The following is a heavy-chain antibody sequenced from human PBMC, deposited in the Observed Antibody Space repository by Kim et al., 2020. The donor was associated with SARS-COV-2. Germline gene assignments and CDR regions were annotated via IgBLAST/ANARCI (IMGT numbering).Heavy chain of an antibody. CDR3: ARDIVVVPAAMWNAFDI. D-gene: IGHD2-2*01. CDR2: IYYSGST. V-gene: IGHV4-39*07. J-gene: IGHJ3*02. CDR1: GGSISSSSYY. Sequence: SETLSLTCTVSGGSISSSSYYWGWIRQPPGKGLEWIGSIYYSGSTYYNPSLKSRVTISVDTSKNQFSLKLSSVTAADTAVYYCARDIVVVPAAMWNAFDIWGQGTMVTVSS.